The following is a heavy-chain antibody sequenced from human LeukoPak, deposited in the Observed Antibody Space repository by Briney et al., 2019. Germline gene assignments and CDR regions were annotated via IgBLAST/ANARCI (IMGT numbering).Heavy chain of an antibody. CDR3: ARDIVRYCSGGSCSYWFDP. CDR1: GGSISSSSYY. J-gene: IGHJ5*02. V-gene: IGHV4-39*07. D-gene: IGHD2-15*01. CDR2: IYYSGST. Sequence: SETLSLTCTVSGGSISSSSYYWGWIRQPPGKGLEWNGSIYYSGSTYYNPSLKSRVTISVDTSKNQFSLKLSSVTAADTAVYYCARDIVRYCSGGSCSYWFDPWGQGTLVTVSS.